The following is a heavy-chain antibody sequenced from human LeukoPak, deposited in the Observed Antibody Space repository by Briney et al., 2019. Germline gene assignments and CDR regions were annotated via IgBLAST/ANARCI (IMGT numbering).Heavy chain of an antibody. D-gene: IGHD5-24*01. J-gene: IGHJ4*02. CDR3: AKDRRDGYIPYYFDY. Sequence: PGGSLRLSCAASGFTFSSYGMHWVRQAPGKGLEWVAVISYDGSNKYYADSVKGRFTISRDNSKNTLYLQMNSLRAEDTAVYYCAKDRRDGYIPYYFDYWGQGTLVTVSS. CDR1: GFTFSSYG. V-gene: IGHV3-30*18. CDR2: ISYDGSNK.